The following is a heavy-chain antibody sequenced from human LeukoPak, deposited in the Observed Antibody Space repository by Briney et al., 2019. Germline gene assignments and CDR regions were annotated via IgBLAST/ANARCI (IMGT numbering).Heavy chain of an antibody. D-gene: IGHD2-15*01. CDR3: AREVVSVPSYFES. CDR1: GFTVSSSY. V-gene: IGHV3-53*01. CDR2: FYRGETT. Sequence: GGSLRLSCAASGFTVSSSYMYWVRQAPGKGLEWVSFFYRGETTYYAESVRGRFTISRDISKNTLYLLMNSLIPEDTAVYYCAREVVSVPSYFESWGQGTRVTVSS. J-gene: IGHJ4*02.